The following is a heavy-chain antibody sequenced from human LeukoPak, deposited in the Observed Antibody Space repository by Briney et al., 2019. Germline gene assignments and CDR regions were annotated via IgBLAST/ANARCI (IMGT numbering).Heavy chain of an antibody. CDR2: ISGSGAST. D-gene: IGHD1-1*01. CDR1: GFTFSTYG. V-gene: IGHV3-23*01. J-gene: IGHJ5*02. CDR3: AKPQGTTGTTGFGS. Sequence: GGSLRLSCAASGFTFSTYGMSWVRQAPGKGLEWVSSISGSGASTYFADSVQGRFTISRDNSKNTLCLQMNSLRAEDTAVYNCAKPQGTTGTTGFGSWGQGTLVTVSS.